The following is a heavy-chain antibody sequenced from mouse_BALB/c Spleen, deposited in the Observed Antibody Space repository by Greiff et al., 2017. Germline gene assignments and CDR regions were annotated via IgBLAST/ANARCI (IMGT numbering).Heavy chain of an antibody. CDR3: ARWYFDY. Sequence: EVKLMESGPGLVKPSQSLSLTCTVTGYSITSDYAWNWIRQFPGNKLEWMGYISYSGSTSYNPSLKSRISITRDTSKNQFFLQLNSVTTEDTATYYCARWYFDYWGQGTTLTVSS. CDR2: ISYSGST. CDR1: GYSITSDYA. J-gene: IGHJ2*01. V-gene: IGHV3-2*02.